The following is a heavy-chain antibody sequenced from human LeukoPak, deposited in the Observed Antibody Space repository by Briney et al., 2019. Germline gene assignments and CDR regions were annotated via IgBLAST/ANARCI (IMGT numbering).Heavy chain of an antibody. J-gene: IGHJ6*03. CDR2: MNPNSDDT. D-gene: IGHD3-10*01. V-gene: IGHV1-8*03. Sequence: ASVKVSCKASGYTFTSYAMNWVRQATGQGLEWMGWMNPNSDDTAFAQKFQGRVTITRNTSISTAYMELSSLRSEDTAVYYCARMVRGLNLYYMDVWGKGTTVTVSS. CDR3: ARMVRGLNLYYMDV. CDR1: GYTFTSYA.